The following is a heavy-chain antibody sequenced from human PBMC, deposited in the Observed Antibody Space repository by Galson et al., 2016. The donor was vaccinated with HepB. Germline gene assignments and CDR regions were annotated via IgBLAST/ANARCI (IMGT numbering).Heavy chain of an antibody. Sequence: SVKVSCKASGGTFSTYPLTWVRQAPGQGLEWMGGIIPMFGTTTYTQKFRGRVTTTADESTSTAYLELSSLRSEDTAVYYCARPTAIDRYCSGTTCYGETSYYYYGLDVWGRGTTATVSS. D-gene: IGHD2-2*01. J-gene: IGHJ6*02. V-gene: IGHV1-69*13. CDR3: ARPTAIDRYCSGTTCYGETSYYYYGLDV. CDR2: IIPMFGTT. CDR1: GGTFSTYP.